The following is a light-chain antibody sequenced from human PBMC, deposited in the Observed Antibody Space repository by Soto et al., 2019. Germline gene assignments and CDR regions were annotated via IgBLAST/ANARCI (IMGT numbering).Light chain of an antibody. CDR3: QQYNSYLYT. Sequence: DIQMTQSPSTLSASVGDRVTITCRASQSISSWLAWYQQKTGKAPKLLIYDASSLESGVPSRFSGSGSGTEFTLTISRLQSDDFATYYCQQYNSYLYTFGQGTKLEI. CDR2: DAS. V-gene: IGKV1-5*01. CDR1: QSISSW. J-gene: IGKJ2*01.